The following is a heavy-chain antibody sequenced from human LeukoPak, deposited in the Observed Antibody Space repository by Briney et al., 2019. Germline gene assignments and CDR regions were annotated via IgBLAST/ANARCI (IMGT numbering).Heavy chain of an antibody. Sequence: ASVKVSCKASGYTFTSFHMHWVRQAPGQGLEWMGTINPSGGSTSYAQKFQGRVAMTRDTSTSTVYMELSSLRSEDTAVYYCARILGLTYGFDYWGQGTLVTVSS. CDR1: GYTFTSFH. CDR2: INPSGGST. J-gene: IGHJ4*02. D-gene: IGHD3-10*01. V-gene: IGHV1-46*01. CDR3: ARILGLTYGFDY.